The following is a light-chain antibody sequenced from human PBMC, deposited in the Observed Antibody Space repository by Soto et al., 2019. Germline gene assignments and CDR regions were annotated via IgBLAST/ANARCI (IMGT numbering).Light chain of an antibody. J-gene: IGKJ1*01. Sequence: TQSPGTLSASVGDSVTITCRASQGIRKDLGWYQQKPGKAPQRLIYGASFLHTGVPSRFSGSGSGTEFTLTISSLQPEDFATYFCLQHNHFPWTFGQGTKV. CDR2: GAS. CDR1: QGIRKD. CDR3: LQHNHFPWT. V-gene: IGKV1-17*01.